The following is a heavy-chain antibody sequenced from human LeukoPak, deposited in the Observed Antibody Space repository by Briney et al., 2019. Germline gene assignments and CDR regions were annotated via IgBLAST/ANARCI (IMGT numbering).Heavy chain of an antibody. CDR1: GDSIIGYY. CDR3: ATKYCTSTTCSWPRRTFFGF. J-gene: IGHJ4*02. V-gene: IGHV4-59*04. Sequence: PSETLSLTCSVSGDSIIGYYWGWIRQPPGKGLEWIGNIYYTGNTYYNSSLKSRVTISLDTSKNQFSLQLNSVSAADTAVYFCATKYCTSTTCSWPRRTFFGFWGQGALVTVSS. D-gene: IGHD2-2*01. CDR2: IYYTGNT.